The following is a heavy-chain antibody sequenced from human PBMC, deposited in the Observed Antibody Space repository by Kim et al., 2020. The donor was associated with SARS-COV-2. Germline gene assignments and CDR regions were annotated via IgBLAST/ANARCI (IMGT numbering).Heavy chain of an antibody. Sequence: GGSLRLSCGASGFTFASYAMMWVRQAPGTGLEWVSSINHSGGTYYADSVKGRFTISRDNSKNTVYLQMDSLKAEDTAIYFCAKIPYGGSPVPWGQGALV. CDR1: GFTFASYA. J-gene: IGHJ5*02. CDR2: INHSGGT. CDR3: AKIPYGGSPVP. V-gene: IGHV3-23*01. D-gene: IGHD5-12*01.